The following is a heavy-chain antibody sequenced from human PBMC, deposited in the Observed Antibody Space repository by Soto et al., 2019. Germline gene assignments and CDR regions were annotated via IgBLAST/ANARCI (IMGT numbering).Heavy chain of an antibody. D-gene: IGHD6-13*01. J-gene: IGHJ6*02. Sequence: SETLSLTCTVSGGSVSSGSYYWSWIRQPPGKGLEWIGYIYYSGSTNYNPSLKSRVTISVDTSKNQFSLKLSSVTAADTAVYYCARDPTADYYYYYGMDVWGQGTTVTVSS. V-gene: IGHV4-61*01. CDR2: IYYSGST. CDR1: GGSVSSGSYY. CDR3: ARDPTADYYYYYGMDV.